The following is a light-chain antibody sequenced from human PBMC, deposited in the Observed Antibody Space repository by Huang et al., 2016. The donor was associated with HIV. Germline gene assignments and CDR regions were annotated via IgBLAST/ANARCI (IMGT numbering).Light chain of an antibody. V-gene: IGKV3-15*01. CDR2: GSS. Sequence: ETVMTQSPATLSVSPGERATLSCRASQSVSTDLAWYQQKPGQSPRLLIYGSSTRATGIPARFSGSGSGTEFTLTISSLQSGDFAVYYCQQYSNWPQTFGQGTKVEIK. J-gene: IGKJ1*01. CDR1: QSVSTD. CDR3: QQYSNWPQT.